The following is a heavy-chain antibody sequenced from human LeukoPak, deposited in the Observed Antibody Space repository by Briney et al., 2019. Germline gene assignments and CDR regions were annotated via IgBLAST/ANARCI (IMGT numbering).Heavy chain of an antibody. CDR1: GYTFTSYD. V-gene: IGHV1-8*01. CDR2: MNPNSGNT. J-gene: IGHJ5*02. CDR3: ATLIYGSGTGPWFDP. D-gene: IGHD3-10*01. Sequence: ASVKVSCKASGYTFTSYDINWVRQATGQGLEWMGWMNPNSGNTGYAQKFQGRVTMTRNTSISTAYMELSSLRSEDTAVYYCATLIYGSGTGPWFDPWGQGTLVTVSS.